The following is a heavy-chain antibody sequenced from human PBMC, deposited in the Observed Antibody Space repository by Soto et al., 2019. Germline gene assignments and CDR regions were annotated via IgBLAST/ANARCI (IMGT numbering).Heavy chain of an antibody. D-gene: IGHD2-15*01. CDR1: GGTFSSYA. J-gene: IGHJ3*02. CDR2: IIPIFGTA. Sequence: GASVKVSFKASGGTFSSYAISWVRQAPGQGLEWMGGIIPIFGTANYAQKFQGRVTITADESTSTAYMELSSLRSEDTAVYYCATPSGPYCSGGSCYIFDIWGQGTMVTVSS. CDR3: ATPSGPYCSGGSCYIFDI. V-gene: IGHV1-69*13.